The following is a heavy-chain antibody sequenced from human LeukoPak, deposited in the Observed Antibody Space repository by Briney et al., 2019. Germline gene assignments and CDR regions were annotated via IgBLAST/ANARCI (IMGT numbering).Heavy chain of an antibody. CDR1: GVSISSSNW. J-gene: IGHJ6*02. V-gene: IGHV4-4*02. Sequence: SETLSLTCAVSGVSISSSNWWSWVRQPPGKGLEWIGEVYQTGGTNYNPSLKSRVTILVDTSKNQFSLKLTSVTAADTAVYYCARVPFDTDSYYYYFGMDVWGQGTTVTVSS. CDR2: VYQTGGT. CDR3: ARVPFDTDSYYYYFGMDV. D-gene: IGHD2-21*02.